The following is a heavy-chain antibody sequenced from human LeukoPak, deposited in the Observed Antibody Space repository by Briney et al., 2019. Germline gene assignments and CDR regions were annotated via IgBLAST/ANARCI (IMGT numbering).Heavy chain of an antibody. Sequence: PSETLSLTCTVSGGSISSYYWSWIRQPPGKGLEWIGYIYYSGSTNYNPSLKSRVTISVDTSKNQFSLKLSSVTAADTAVYYCARVRITIFGAYWYFDLWGRGTLVTVSS. D-gene: IGHD3-3*01. CDR3: ARVRITIFGAYWYFDL. CDR2: IYYSGST. J-gene: IGHJ2*01. CDR1: GGSISSYY. V-gene: IGHV4-59*01.